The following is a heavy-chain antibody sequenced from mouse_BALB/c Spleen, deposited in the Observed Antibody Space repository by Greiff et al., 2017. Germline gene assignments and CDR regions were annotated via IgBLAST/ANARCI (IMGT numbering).Heavy chain of an antibody. V-gene: IGHV1-69*02. CDR3: ARQLGLRPDY. CDR1: GYTFTSYW. D-gene: IGHD3-1*01. CDR2: IDPSDSYT. J-gene: IGHJ2*01. Sequence: QVQLQQPGAELVKPGASVKLSCKASGYTFTSYWMHWVKQRPGQGLEWIGEIDPSDSYTNYNQKFKGKATLTVGKSSSTAYMQLSSLTSEDSAVYYCARQLGLRPDYWGQGTTLTVSS.